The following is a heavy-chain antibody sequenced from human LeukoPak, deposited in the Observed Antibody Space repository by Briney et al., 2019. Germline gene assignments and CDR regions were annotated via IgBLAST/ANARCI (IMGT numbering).Heavy chain of an antibody. CDR2: ISSSGSTI. D-gene: IGHD1-14*01. CDR3: AKDLASTGALDL. J-gene: IGHJ4*02. CDR1: GFTFSDYY. Sequence: PGGSLRLSCAASGFTFSDYYMSWIRQAPGKGLEWVSYISSSGSTIYYADSVKGRFTISRDNAKNSLYLQLNSLRAEDTAVYYCAKDLASTGALDLWGQGTLVTVSS. V-gene: IGHV3-11*04.